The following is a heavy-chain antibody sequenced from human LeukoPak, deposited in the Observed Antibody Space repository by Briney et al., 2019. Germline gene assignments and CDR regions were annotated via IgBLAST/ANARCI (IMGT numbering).Heavy chain of an antibody. V-gene: IGHV3-30*02. Sequence: GGSLRLSCAASGFTFSSYGVHWVRQAPGKGLEWVAFIRNDGSNKYYADTVKGRFTISRDNSKNSLYPQMNSLGAEDTAVYYCAKDFVSGRAAAGTLFDYWGQGTLVTVSS. D-gene: IGHD6-13*01. J-gene: IGHJ4*02. CDR3: AKDFVSGRAAAGTLFDY. CDR1: GFTFSSYG. CDR2: IRNDGSNK.